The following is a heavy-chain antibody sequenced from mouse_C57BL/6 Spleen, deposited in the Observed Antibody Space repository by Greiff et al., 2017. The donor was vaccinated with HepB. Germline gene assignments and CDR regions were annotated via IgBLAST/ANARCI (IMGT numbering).Heavy chain of an antibody. CDR1: GYTFTDYN. J-gene: IGHJ1*03. CDR2: INPNNGGT. V-gene: IGHV1-18*01. D-gene: IGHD2-3*01. CDR3: ERYDGMGRYFDV. Sequence: EVQLQQSGPELVKPGASVKIPCKASGYTFTDYNMDWVKQSHGKSLEWIGDINPNNGGTIYNQKFKGKATLTVDKSSSTAYMELRSLTSEDTAVYYCERYDGMGRYFDVWGTGTTVTVSS.